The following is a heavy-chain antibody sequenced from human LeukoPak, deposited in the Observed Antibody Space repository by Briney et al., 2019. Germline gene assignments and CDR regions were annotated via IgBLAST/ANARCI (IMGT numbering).Heavy chain of an antibody. D-gene: IGHD5-24*01. CDR1: GITLINAW. CDR2: IRRKTDGGTT. V-gene: IGHV3-15*01. Sequence: GGSLRLSCAASGITLINAWMTWVRQVPGKGLEWVGRIRRKTDGGTTDYAAPVKGRFTIARDESKNTLYLQMNSLKTEDTGVYYCTPSDGYNLQDYYYGMDVWGQGTTVTVSS. J-gene: IGHJ6*02. CDR3: TPSDGYNLQDYYYGMDV.